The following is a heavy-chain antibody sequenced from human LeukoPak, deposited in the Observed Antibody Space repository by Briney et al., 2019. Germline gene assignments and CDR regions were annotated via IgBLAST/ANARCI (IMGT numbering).Heavy chain of an antibody. Sequence: ASVTVSFTASGYTFTEYYMHWVRQAPGQGGERMGWINPNSGGTNYAQKFQGRVTITRDTSISTAYMELSRLRSDDTAVYYCARDKSGRGNLFYYWGQGTLVTVSS. CDR2: INPNSGGT. CDR3: ARDKSGRGNLFYY. J-gene: IGHJ4*02. D-gene: IGHD1-14*01. CDR1: GYTFTEYY. V-gene: IGHV1-2*02.